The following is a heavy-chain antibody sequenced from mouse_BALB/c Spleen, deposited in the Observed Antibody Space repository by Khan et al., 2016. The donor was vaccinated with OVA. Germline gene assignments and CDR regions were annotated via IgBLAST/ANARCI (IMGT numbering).Heavy chain of an antibody. V-gene: IGHV3-2*02. D-gene: IGHD2-3*01. CDR2: ISYSGST. J-gene: IGHJ4*01. CDR3: YDTDGYYFYAMDY. Sequence: EVQLQESGPGLVNPSQSLSLTCTVTGYSITSDYAWKWIRQFPGNKLEWMGNISYSGSTSYNPSLKSRISITRDKSKNPFFLQLNTVTTEDTATFYCYDTDGYYFYAMDYWGQGTSVTVST. CDR1: GYSITSDYA.